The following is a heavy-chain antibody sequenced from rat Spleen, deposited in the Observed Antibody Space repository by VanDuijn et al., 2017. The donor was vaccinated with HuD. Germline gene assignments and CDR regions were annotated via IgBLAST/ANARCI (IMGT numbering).Heavy chain of an antibody. CDR1: GFTFSSYW. V-gene: IGHV5-58*01. J-gene: IGHJ4*01. Sequence: EVQLVETGGGLVQPGRSLKLSCVTSGFTFSSYWMYWIRQSPGKGLEWVSSINTDGGRNFSRDSVKGRFTISRDNAKSSLYLQMDSLGSGDTATYYCARQGNYGGFSGIMDAWGQGASVTVSS. CDR3: ARQGNYGGFSGIMDA. CDR2: INTDGGRN. D-gene: IGHD1-11*01.